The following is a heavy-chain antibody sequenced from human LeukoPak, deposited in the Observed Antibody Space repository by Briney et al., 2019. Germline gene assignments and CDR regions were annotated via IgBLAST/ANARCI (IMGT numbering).Heavy chain of an antibody. J-gene: IGHJ4*02. CDR1: GFTFSGSA. CDR3: TGNYYGSGSYADFDY. V-gene: IGHV3-73*01. Sequence: GGSLRLSCAASGFTFSGSALHWVRQASGKGLEWVGRIRSTANGYATAYAASVKGRFTITRDDSKNTAYLQMDSLKTEDTAVYYCTGNYYGSGSYADFDYWGQGTLVTVSS. D-gene: IGHD3-10*01. CDR2: IRSTANGYAT.